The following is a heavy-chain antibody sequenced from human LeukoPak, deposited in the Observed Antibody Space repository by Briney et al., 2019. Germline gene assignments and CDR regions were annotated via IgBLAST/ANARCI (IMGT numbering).Heavy chain of an antibody. CDR2: IYHSGST. Sequence: SETLSLTCTVSGGSISSGGYYWSWIRQPPGKGLEWIGYIYHSGSTYYNPSLKSRVTISVDRSKNQFSLKLSSVTAADTAVYYCAKLGYCSSTVRCHMDVWGKGTTVTVSS. D-gene: IGHD2-2*01. CDR1: GGSISSGGYY. V-gene: IGHV4-30-2*01. J-gene: IGHJ6*03. CDR3: AKLGYCSSTVRCHMDV.